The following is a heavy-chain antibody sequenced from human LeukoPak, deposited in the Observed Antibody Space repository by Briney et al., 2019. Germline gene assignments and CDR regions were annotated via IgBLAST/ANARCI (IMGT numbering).Heavy chain of an antibody. Sequence: GGSLRLSCAASGYSLRNYDMSWVRHDPGEGLEWCSAITGSGDTTYYADSVKGRFTISRDNSKNTLYVEMNTLRAEDTAVYYCAKWGDYDILTGYYVSDFWGQGTLVTVSS. CDR1: GYSLRNYD. CDR2: ITGSGDTT. CDR3: AKWGDYDILTGYYVSDF. J-gene: IGHJ4*02. D-gene: IGHD3-9*01. V-gene: IGHV3-23*01.